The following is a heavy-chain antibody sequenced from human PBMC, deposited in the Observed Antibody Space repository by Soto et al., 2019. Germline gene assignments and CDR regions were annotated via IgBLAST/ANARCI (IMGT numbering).Heavy chain of an antibody. J-gene: IGHJ6*02. CDR2: INPNSGGT. Sequence: QVQLVQSGAEVKKPGASVKVSCKASGYTFTGYYMHWVRQAPGQGLEWMGWINPNSGGTNYAQKFQGRVTMTRDPSISTAYMELSRLRSDDTAVYYCARERKLRFLEWNLEGRYGMDFWGQGTTVTVSS. D-gene: IGHD3-3*01. CDR1: GYTFTGYY. CDR3: ARERKLRFLEWNLEGRYGMDF. V-gene: IGHV1-2*02.